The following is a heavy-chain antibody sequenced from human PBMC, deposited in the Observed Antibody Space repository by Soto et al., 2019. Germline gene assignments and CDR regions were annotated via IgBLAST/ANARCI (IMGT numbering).Heavy chain of an antibody. CDR1: GGSISSGGYS. CDR2: IYHSGST. CDR3: ARGGAAAGYGMDV. J-gene: IGHJ6*02. V-gene: IGHV4-30-2*01. D-gene: IGHD6-13*01. Sequence: SETLSLTCAVSGGSISSGGYSWSWIRQPPGKGLDWIGYIYHSGSTYYNPSLKSRVTISVDRSKNQFSLKLSSVTAADTAVYYCARGGAAAGYGMDVWGQGTTVTVSS.